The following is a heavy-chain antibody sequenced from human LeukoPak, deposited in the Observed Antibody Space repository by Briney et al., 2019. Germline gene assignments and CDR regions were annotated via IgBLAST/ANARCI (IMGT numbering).Heavy chain of an antibody. D-gene: IGHD2-15*01. J-gene: IGHJ4*02. Sequence: PGGSLRLSCAASGFTFSSYGMHWVRQAPGKGLEWVAVIWYDGSNKYYADSVKGRFTISRDNSKNTLYLQMNSLRAEDTAVYYCARSPGWTVGYFDYWGQGTLVTVSS. CDR3: ARSPGWTVGYFDY. CDR2: IWYDGSNK. V-gene: IGHV3-33*01. CDR1: GFTFSSYG.